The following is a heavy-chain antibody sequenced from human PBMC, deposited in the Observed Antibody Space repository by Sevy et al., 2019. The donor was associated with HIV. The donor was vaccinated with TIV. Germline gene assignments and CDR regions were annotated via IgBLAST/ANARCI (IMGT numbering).Heavy chain of an antibody. D-gene: IGHD3-10*01. CDR3: AKGVDYGVTNWFDP. CDR1: GFTFDDYA. Sequence: GGSLRLSCAASGFTFDDYAMHWLRQAPGKGLEWVSGISWNSGSIGYADSVKGRFTISRDNAKNSLYLQMNSLRAEDTALYYCAKGVDYGVTNWFDPWGQGTLVTVSS. J-gene: IGHJ5*02. CDR2: ISWNSGSI. V-gene: IGHV3-9*01.